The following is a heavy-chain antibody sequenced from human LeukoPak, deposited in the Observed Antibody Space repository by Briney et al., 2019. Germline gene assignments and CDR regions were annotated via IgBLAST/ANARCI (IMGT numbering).Heavy chain of an antibody. Sequence: PGRSLRLSCAASGFTFSSYGMHWVRQAPGKGLEWVAVIWYDGSNKYYADSVKGRFTISSDNSKNTLYLQMNSLRAEDTAVYYCARERGYSSLYGMDVWGQGTTVTVSS. V-gene: IGHV3-33*01. D-gene: IGHD5-18*01. J-gene: IGHJ6*02. CDR2: IWYDGSNK. CDR1: GFTFSSYG. CDR3: ARERGYSSLYGMDV.